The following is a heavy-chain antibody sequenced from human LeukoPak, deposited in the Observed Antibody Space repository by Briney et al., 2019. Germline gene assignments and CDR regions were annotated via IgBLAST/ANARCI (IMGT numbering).Heavy chain of an antibody. CDR3: AREHFTLNTWNYAVSYYGMDV. D-gene: IGHD1-7*01. V-gene: IGHV3-21*01. CDR1: GFTFSSYS. CDR2: ISSSSSYI. J-gene: IGHJ6*02. Sequence: GGSLRLSCAASGFTFSSYSMNWVRQAPGKGLEWVSSISSSSSYIYYADSVKGRFTISRDNAKNSLYLQMNSLRAEDTAVYYCAREHFTLNTWNYAVSYYGMDVWGQGTTVTVSS.